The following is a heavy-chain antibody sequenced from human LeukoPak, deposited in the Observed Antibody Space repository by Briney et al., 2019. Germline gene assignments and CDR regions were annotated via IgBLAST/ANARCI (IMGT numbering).Heavy chain of an antibody. CDR3: ARLSRPRYNSAWYEGWFDH. D-gene: IGHD6-19*01. CDR2: MYPGDSGT. V-gene: IGHV5-51*01. J-gene: IGHJ5*02. Sequence: GESLKISCKGSGYSFATYWIGWVRQMPGKGREWMGVMYPGDSGTRYSPSLQGQVTITADKSITTAYLQWSSLKASDTAMYYCARLSRPRYNSAWYEGWFDHWGQGTLVTVSS. CDR1: GYSFATYW.